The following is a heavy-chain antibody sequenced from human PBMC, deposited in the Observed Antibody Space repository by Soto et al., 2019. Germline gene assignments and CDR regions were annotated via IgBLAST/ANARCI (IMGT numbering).Heavy chain of an antibody. D-gene: IGHD3-10*01. CDR3: AHRPHVLRWFGEYAFDY. Sequence: QITLKRSGPTLLKPTQTFSLPSTFSAFPLTTSEVVVGWFLRPPENPLKWLQLIYWDDDKRYNPSLNSRLTITKDTSKNQVVLTITNMDPVDTATYYCAHRPHVLRWFGEYAFDYWGQGTLVTVSS. J-gene: IGHJ4*02. CDR1: AFPLTTSEVV. CDR2: IYWDDDK. V-gene: IGHV2-5*02.